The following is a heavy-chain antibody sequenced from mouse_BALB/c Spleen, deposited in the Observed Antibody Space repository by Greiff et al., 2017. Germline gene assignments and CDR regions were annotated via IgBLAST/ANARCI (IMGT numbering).Heavy chain of an antibody. CDR2: ISSGGSYT. Sequence: EVKLMESGGGLVKPGGSLKLSCAASGFTFSSYTMSWVRQTPEKRLEWVATISSGGSYTYYPDSVKGRFTIARDNAKNPLYLQMSSLKSEDTAMYYCTRDVEVAWFAYWGQGTLVTVSA. CDR1: GFTFSSYT. V-gene: IGHV5-6-4*01. J-gene: IGHJ3*01. CDR3: TRDVEVAWFAY.